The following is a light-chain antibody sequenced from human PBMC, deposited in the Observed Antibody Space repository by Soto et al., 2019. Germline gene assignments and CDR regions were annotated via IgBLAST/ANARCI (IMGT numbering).Light chain of an antibody. Sequence: DLQMTQSPSSLSASVGDRVTITCRASQSISSYLNWYQQKPGKAPKVLISAASSLQSGVPSRFSGSGSGTDFTLTISSLQPEDFATYYCQQSYSTPLTFGPGTKVDIK. CDR2: AAS. CDR3: QQSYSTPLT. V-gene: IGKV1-39*01. J-gene: IGKJ3*01. CDR1: QSISSY.